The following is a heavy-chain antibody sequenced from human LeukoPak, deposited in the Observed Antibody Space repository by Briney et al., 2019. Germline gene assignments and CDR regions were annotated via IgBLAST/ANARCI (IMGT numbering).Heavy chain of an antibody. CDR3: AKDWGQQLDDYYYYYGMDV. D-gene: IGHD6-13*01. CDR1: GFTFSSYE. J-gene: IGHJ6*02. V-gene: IGHV3-23*01. CDR2: ISGSGGST. Sequence: GGSLRLSCAASGFTFSSYEMHWVRQAPGKGLEWVSAISGSGGSTYYADSVKGRFTISRDNSKNTLYLQMNSLRAEDTAVYYCAKDWGQQLDDYYYYYGMDVWGQGTTVTVSS.